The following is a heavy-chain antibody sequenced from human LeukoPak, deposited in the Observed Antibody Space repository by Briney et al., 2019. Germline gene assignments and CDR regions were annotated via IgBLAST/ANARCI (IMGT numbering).Heavy chain of an antibody. Sequence: GGSLRLSCAAAGFPFSTLTINWVRQAPGKGREWVSSISSSSSFIFYADSVKGRFTISRDNAKSLLYLQMNSLRAEDTAVYYYAGRSDYGEEYLQHWGQGTLVIVSS. CDR1: GFPFSTLT. J-gene: IGHJ1*01. CDR2: ISSSSSFI. V-gene: IGHV3-21*01. D-gene: IGHD4-17*01. CDR3: AGRSDYGEEYLQH.